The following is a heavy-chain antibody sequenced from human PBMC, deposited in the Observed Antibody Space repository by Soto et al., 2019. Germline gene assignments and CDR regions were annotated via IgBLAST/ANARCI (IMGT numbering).Heavy chain of an antibody. J-gene: IGHJ4*02. CDR3: ARDRGAARPDGLFDY. CDR1: GFTFSSYA. V-gene: IGHV3-30-3*01. D-gene: IGHD6-6*01. Sequence: GGSLRLSCAASGFTFSSYAMHWVRQAPGKGLEWVAVISYDGSNKYYADSVKGRFTISRDNSKNTLYLQMNSLRAEDTAVYYCARDRGAARPDGLFDYWGQGTLVTVSS. CDR2: ISYDGSNK.